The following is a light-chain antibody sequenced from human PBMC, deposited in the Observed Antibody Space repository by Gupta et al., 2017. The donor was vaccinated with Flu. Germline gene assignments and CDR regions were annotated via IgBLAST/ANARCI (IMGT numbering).Light chain of an antibody. Sequence: EIVLTQSSGSLSLSPGERATLSCRASQSVSSSHLAWYQQKPGQAPRLLIYGASSRATGIPDRFSGSGSGTDFTLTISRLEPEDFAVYYCQQYGSSPQVTFGGGTKVEIK. J-gene: IGKJ4*01. V-gene: IGKV3-20*01. CDR2: GAS. CDR1: QSVSSSH. CDR3: QQYGSSPQVT.